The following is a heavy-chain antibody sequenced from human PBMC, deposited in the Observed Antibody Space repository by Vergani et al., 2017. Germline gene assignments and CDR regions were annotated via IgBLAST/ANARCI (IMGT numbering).Heavy chain of an antibody. J-gene: IGHJ4*02. CDR2: LNKNNYYI. CDR3: AREMSNEGFDY. D-gene: IGHD4-11*01. V-gene: IGHV3-21*01. Sequence: EVQPVESGGGLVKPGGSLRLSCTTSGFTFSSAWMSWVRQAPGKGLEWVSSLNKNNYYIYYADSVKGRFTISRDNAKNSLFLQMSSLKVEDTGVYYCAREMSNEGFDYWGQGTRVTVS. CDR1: GFTFSSAW.